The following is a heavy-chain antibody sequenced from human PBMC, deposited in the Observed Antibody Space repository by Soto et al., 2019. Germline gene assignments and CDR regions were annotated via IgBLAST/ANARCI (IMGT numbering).Heavy chain of an antibody. J-gene: IGHJ6*02. D-gene: IGHD3-3*01. V-gene: IGHV1-18*04. Sequence: GASVKVSCKASGYTFTSYGISWVRQAPGQGLEWMGWISAYNGNTNYAQKLQGRVTMTTDTSTSTAYMELRSLRSDDTAVYYCARDRPGWAIXGVVIPIADYYYYGMDVWGQGTTVTVSS. CDR1: GYTFTSYG. CDR2: ISAYNGNT. CDR3: ARDRPGWAIXGVVIPIADYYYYGMDV.